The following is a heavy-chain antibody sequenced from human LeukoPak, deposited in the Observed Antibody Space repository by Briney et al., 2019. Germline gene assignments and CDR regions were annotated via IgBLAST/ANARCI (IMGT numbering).Heavy chain of an antibody. V-gene: IGHV4-31*03. CDR1: GGSISSGGYY. Sequence: SQTLSLTCTVSGGSISSGGYYWSWIRQHPGKGLEWIGCIYYSGSTYYNPSLKSRVTISVDTSKNQVSLNLRSVTAADTAVYYCARGDGYYDSSGYYYFDYWGQGTLVTVSS. J-gene: IGHJ4*02. CDR3: ARGDGYYDSSGYYYFDY. D-gene: IGHD3-22*01. CDR2: IYYSGST.